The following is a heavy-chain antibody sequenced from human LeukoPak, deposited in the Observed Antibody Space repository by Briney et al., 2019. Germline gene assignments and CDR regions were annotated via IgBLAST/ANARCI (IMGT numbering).Heavy chain of an antibody. CDR3: ARGDTIAVDY. J-gene: IGHJ4*02. CDR2: INHSGST. D-gene: IGHD6-19*01. V-gene: IGHV4-34*01. CDR1: GGSFSDYY. Sequence: PSETLSLTCGVYGGSFSDYYWSWIRQPPGIGLEWIGEINHSGSTNYNPSLKSRVTISVDTSKNQFSLKLTSVTAADTAVYYCARGDTIAVDYWGQGTLVTVSS.